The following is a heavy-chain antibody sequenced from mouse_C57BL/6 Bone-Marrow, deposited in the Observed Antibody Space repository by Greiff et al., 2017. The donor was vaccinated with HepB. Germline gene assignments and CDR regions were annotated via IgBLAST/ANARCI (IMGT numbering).Heavy chain of an antibody. J-gene: IGHJ2*01. CDR3: ARRDYDGGGFDY. Sequence: VKLVESGAELVKPGASVKISCKASGYAFSSYWMNWVKQRPGKGLEWIGQIYPGDGDTNYNGKFKGKATLTADKSSSTAYMQLSSLTSEDSAVYFCARRDYDGGGFDYWGQGTTLTVSS. D-gene: IGHD2-4*01. V-gene: IGHV1-80*01. CDR2: IYPGDGDT. CDR1: GYAFSSYW.